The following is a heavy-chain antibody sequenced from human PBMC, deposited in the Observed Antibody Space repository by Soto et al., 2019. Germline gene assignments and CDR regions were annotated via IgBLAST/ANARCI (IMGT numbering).Heavy chain of an antibody. Sequence: QVQLVQSGAEVKKPGASVKVSCKASGYMFTGYYMHWVRQAPGQGLEWMGWINPNTGDTNYALKFQGWVTMTRDTSISTAYMELTRLKSDDTALYYCARGGYSYGRNWFDPWGQGTLVTVSS. D-gene: IGHD5-18*01. V-gene: IGHV1-2*04. CDR2: INPNTGDT. CDR1: GYMFTGYY. J-gene: IGHJ5*02. CDR3: ARGGYSYGRNWFDP.